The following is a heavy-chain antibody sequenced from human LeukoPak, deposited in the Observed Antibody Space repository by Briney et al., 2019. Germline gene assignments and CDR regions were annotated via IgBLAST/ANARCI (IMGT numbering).Heavy chain of an antibody. CDR1: GGSISSYY. CDR2: IYASGVT. J-gene: IGHJ6*02. Sequence: SETLSLTCTVSGGSISSYYWSWVRQPAGKGLEWIGHIYASGVTKSNPSLKSRVTMSIDTSTNQFSLKVSSVTAADSAVYYCAREGATPASYYYAMDVWGLGTTVTASS. D-gene: IGHD4/OR15-4a*01. CDR3: AREGATPASYYYAMDV. V-gene: IGHV4-4*07.